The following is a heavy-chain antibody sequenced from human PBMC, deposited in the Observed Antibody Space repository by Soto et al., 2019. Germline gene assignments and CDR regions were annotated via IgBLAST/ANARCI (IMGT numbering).Heavy chain of an antibody. CDR2: IYSDGSA. CDR1: GFTFSSNY. V-gene: IGHV3-66*01. CDR3: ATLTKYDILTGFYPC. D-gene: IGHD3-9*01. J-gene: IGHJ4*02. Sequence: GGSLRLSCAASGFTFSSNYMSWVRQAPGKGLEWVSAIYSDGSAYYADSVKGRFIISRDNSNNTLYFQMNSLRAEDTAVYYCATLTKYDILTGFYPCWGQGTLVTVSS.